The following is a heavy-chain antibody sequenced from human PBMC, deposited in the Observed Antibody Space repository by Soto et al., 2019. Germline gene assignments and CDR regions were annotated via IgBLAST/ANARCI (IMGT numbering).Heavy chain of an antibody. CDR2: IDPSDSQT. J-gene: IGHJ4*02. CDR3: ARQIYDSDTGPNFQYYFDS. CDR1: GYSFAGYC. D-gene: IGHD3-22*01. V-gene: IGHV5-10-1*01. Sequence: PGESVKISGKGSGYSFAGYCITWVRQKPWKGLEWMGRIDPSDSQTYYSPSFRGHVTISVTKSITTVFLQWSSLRASDTAMYYCARQIYDSDTGPNFQYYFDSWGQGTTVTV.